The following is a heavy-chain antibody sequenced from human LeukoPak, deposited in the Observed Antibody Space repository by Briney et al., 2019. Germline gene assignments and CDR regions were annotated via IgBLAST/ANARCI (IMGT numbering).Heavy chain of an antibody. Sequence: GGSLRLSCAASGFTFSSYSMNWVRQAPGKGLEWVSSISSSGSYIYYADSVKGRFTISRDNAKNSLSLQVNSLRAEDTAVYYCARGHLSYSSSWYIGYYFDYWGQGTLVTVSS. CDR1: GFTFSSYS. CDR3: ARGHLSYSSSWYIGYYFDY. CDR2: ISSSGSYI. V-gene: IGHV3-21*01. D-gene: IGHD6-13*01. J-gene: IGHJ4*02.